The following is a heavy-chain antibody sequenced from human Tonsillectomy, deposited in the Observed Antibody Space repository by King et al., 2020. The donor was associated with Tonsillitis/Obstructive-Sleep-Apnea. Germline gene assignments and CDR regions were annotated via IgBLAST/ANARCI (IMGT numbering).Heavy chain of an antibody. J-gene: IGHJ3*02. V-gene: IGHV4-59*08. Sequence: IRQPPGKGLDCIGYIYYRGSTNYNPSLKSRVTISVDTSKNHFSLKLSSVTAADTVVYYCARRKLYDSSGYSAQTDAFDIWGQGTLVTVFS. D-gene: IGHD3-22*01. CDR3: ARRKLYDSSGYSAQTDAFDI. CDR2: IYYRGST.